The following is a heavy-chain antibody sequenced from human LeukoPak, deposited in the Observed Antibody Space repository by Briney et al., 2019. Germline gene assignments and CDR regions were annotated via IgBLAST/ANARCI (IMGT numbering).Heavy chain of an antibody. Sequence: GGSLRLSCAASGFTLSSYEMNWVRQAPGKGLEWVSYISSSGSTIYYADSVKGRFTISRDNAKNSLYLQMNSLRAEDTAVYYCAKDHFEGRGYCSGGSCLKYYFDYWGQGTLVTVSS. D-gene: IGHD2-15*01. CDR2: ISSSGSTI. V-gene: IGHV3-48*03. J-gene: IGHJ4*02. CDR3: AKDHFEGRGYCSGGSCLKYYFDY. CDR1: GFTLSSYE.